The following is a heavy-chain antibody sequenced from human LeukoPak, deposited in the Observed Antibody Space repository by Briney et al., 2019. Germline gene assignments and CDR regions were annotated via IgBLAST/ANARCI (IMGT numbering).Heavy chain of an antibody. CDR1: GGSISSYY. J-gene: IGHJ6*04. CDR2: ISYSGST. D-gene: IGHD2-21*01. CDR3: ARSLSMAPDV. Sequence: SETLSLTCTVSGGSISSYYWSWIRQPPGKGLEWIGYISYSGSTNYNPSLKSRVTISVDTSKNQFSLKLSSVTAADTAVYYCARSLSMAPDVWGKGTTVTVSS. V-gene: IGHV4-59*12.